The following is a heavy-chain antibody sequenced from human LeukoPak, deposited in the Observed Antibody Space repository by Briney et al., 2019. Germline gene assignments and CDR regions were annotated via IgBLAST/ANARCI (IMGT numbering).Heavy chain of an antibody. V-gene: IGHV1-2*02. CDR1: GYTFTGYY. Sequence: ASVKVSCKASGYTFTGYYMHWVRQAPGQGLEWMGWINPNSGGTNYAQKFQGRATMTRDTPISTAYMELSRLRSDDTAVYYCASGVSIAAAGIGDAFDIWGQGTMVTVSS. J-gene: IGHJ3*02. CDR2: INPNSGGT. CDR3: ASGVSIAAAGIGDAFDI. D-gene: IGHD6-13*01.